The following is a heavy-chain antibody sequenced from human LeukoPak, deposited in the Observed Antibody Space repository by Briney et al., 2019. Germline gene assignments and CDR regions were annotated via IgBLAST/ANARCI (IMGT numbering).Heavy chain of an antibody. CDR2: ISGSGDFT. J-gene: IGHJ4*02. CDR3: AKDGARDGYNYPDY. CDR1: GFTFTNYA. Sequence: GGSLRLSCAASGFTFTNYAMSWVRQAPGKGLEWVADISGSGDFTDYADSVKGRFTISRDKAKNTVYLQMSSLRAEDTAVYYCAKDGARDGYNYPDYWGQGTLVTVSS. V-gene: IGHV3-23*01. D-gene: IGHD5-24*01.